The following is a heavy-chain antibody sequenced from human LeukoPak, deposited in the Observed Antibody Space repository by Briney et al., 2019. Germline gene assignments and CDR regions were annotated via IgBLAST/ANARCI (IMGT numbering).Heavy chain of an antibody. CDR1: GGSVSSYY. CDR3: ATHTYYDFWSGYPPDAFDI. CDR2: IYYSGST. Sequence: PSETLSLTCTVSGGSVSSYYWSWIRQPPGKGLEWIGYIYYSGSTNYNPSLKSRVTISVDTSKNQFSLKLSSVTAADTAVYYCATHTYYDFWSGYPPDAFDIWGQGTMVTVSS. D-gene: IGHD3-3*01. J-gene: IGHJ3*02. V-gene: IGHV4-59*02.